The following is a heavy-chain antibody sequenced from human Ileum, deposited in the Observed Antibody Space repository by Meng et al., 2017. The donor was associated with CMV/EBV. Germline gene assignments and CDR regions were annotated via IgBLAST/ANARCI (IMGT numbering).Heavy chain of an antibody. CDR1: GFSFRSSR. J-gene: IGHJ4*02. Sequence: SGFSFRSSRMTWVCRPPGMGLVLLSSISSSSPYLYYADSVKGRFTISRDNAINSLFLQMNSLSAEDTAVYYCARVARHSTVNTVDYWGQGTLVTVSS. D-gene: IGHD4-11*01. CDR2: ISSSSPYL. V-gene: IGHV3-21*01. CDR3: ARVARHSTVNTVDY.